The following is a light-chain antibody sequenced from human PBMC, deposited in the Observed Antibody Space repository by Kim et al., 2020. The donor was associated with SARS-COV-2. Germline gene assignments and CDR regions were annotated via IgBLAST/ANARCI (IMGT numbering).Light chain of an antibody. CDR1: IGTY. J-gene: IGKJ2*01. CDR3: QQSHTPPYT. CDR2: ATS. Sequence: IGTYVNWYQLKPGKVPYLLIYATSNLPNEVPSRFSGSGSGTDFTLPISGLHVEDFATYYCQQSHTPPYTFGQGTKLEV. V-gene: IGKV1-39*01.